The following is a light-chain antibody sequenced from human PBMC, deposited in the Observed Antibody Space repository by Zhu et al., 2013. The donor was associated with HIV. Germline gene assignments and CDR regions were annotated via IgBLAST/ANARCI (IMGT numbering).Light chain of an antibody. J-gene: IGKJ3*01. CDR2: DAS. CDR3: HQPYTYPFT. CDR1: QAISSA. Sequence: AVQLTQSPSSLSASVGDRVTITCRASQAISSALAWYQQKPGKPPQLLIYDASSLESGVPSRFSGSGSGTDFTLTISSLQPEDFATYYCHQPYTYPFTFGPGTKVDIK. V-gene: IGKV1-13*02.